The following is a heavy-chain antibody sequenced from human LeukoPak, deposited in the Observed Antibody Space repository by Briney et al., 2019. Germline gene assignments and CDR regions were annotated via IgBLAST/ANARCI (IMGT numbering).Heavy chain of an antibody. D-gene: IGHD3-10*01. CDR3: ARALFTRYGSGSYYFDY. CDR1: GGSISSYY. Sequence: SETLSLTCTVSGGSISSYYWSWIRQPPGKGLEWIGYIYYSGSTNYNPSLKSRVTISVDTSKNQFSLKLSSVTAADTAVYYCARALFTRYGSGSYYFDYWGQGTLVTVSS. J-gene: IGHJ4*02. CDR2: IYYSGST. V-gene: IGHV4-59*08.